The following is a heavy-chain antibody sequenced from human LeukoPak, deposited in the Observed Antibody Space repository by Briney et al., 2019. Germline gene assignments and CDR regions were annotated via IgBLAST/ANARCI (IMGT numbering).Heavy chain of an antibody. Sequence: SETLSLTCAVYGGSFSGYYWSWIRQPPGKGLEWIGEINHSGSTNYNPSLKSRVTISVDTSKNQFSLKLSSVTAADMAVYYCARDIEDGYNKYYFDYWGQGTLVTVSS. D-gene: IGHD5-24*01. J-gene: IGHJ4*02. V-gene: IGHV4-34*01. CDR1: GGSFSGYY. CDR2: INHSGST. CDR3: ARDIEDGYNKYYFDY.